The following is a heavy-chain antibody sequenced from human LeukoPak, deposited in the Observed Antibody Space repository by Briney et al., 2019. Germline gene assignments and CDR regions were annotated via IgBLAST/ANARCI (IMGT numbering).Heavy chain of an antibody. Sequence: GGSLRLSCAASGFTFSTSWMDWVRQAPGKGLEWVAKIKEDGSQKYYVDSVKGRFTISKDNAKNSLYLQMNSLRPEDTAVYYCARDRGYSSFDYWGQGTLVTVPS. D-gene: IGHD5-18*01. V-gene: IGHV3-7*05. CDR1: GFTFSTSW. J-gene: IGHJ4*02. CDR3: ARDRGYSSFDY. CDR2: IKEDGSQK.